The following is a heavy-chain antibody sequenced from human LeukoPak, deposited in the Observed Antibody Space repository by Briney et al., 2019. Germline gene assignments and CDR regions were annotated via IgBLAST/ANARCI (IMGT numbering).Heavy chain of an antibody. CDR3: ARYCSSTGCYGYYYGMDV. D-gene: IGHD2-2*01. CDR2: INPSGGST. CDR1: GYTFTSYY. Sequence: ASVKVSCKASGYTFTSYYMHWVRQAPGQGLEWMGIINPSGGSTSYAQKFQGRVTMTRDTSTSTVYMELSSLRSGDTAVYYCARYCSSTGCYGYYYGMDVWGKGTTVTVSS. V-gene: IGHV1-46*01. J-gene: IGHJ6*04.